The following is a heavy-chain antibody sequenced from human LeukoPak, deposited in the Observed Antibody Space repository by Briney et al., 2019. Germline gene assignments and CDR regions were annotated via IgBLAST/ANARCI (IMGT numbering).Heavy chain of an antibody. D-gene: IGHD3-10*01. CDR2: MNPNSGNT. Sequence: ASVKVSCKASGYTFTSYDINWVRQATGQGLEWMGWMNPNSGNTGYAQKFQGRVTITRNTSISTAYMELSSLRSEDTAVYYCARDPSGLGWFDPWGQGTLVTVS. V-gene: IGHV1-8*03. CDR3: ARDPSGLGWFDP. J-gene: IGHJ5*02. CDR1: GYTFTSYD.